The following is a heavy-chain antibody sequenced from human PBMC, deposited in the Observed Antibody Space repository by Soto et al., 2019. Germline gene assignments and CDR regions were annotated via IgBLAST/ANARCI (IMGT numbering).Heavy chain of an antibody. CDR3: ARGGIVVVVAARDAFDI. CDR2: IYYSGST. J-gene: IGHJ3*02. Sequence: QVQLQESGPGLVKPSQTLSLTCTVSGGSISSGGYYWSWIRQHPGKGLEWIGYIYYSGSTYYNPALKSRVTRSVDTSKNQFALKLSSVTAADTAVYYCARGGIVVVVAARDAFDIWGQGTMVTVSS. V-gene: IGHV4-31*03. D-gene: IGHD2-15*01. CDR1: GGSISSGGYY.